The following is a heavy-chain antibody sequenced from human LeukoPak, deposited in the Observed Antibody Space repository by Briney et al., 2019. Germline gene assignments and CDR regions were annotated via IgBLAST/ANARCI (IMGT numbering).Heavy chain of an antibody. CDR3: ARGVYIAAAQYGY. CDR1: GGSISSHY. D-gene: IGHD6-13*01. J-gene: IGHJ4*02. CDR2: IYYTGST. Sequence: PSETLSLTCTVSGGSISSHYWSWIRQPPGKGLEWIGYIYYTGSTNYNPSLESRVTMSVDTSKNQFSLKLNSVTAADTAVYYCARGVYIAAAQYGYWGQGTLVTVSS. V-gene: IGHV4-59*11.